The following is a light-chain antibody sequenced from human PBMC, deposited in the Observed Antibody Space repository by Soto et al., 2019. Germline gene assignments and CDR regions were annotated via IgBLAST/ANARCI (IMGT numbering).Light chain of an antibody. J-gene: IGLJ1*01. CDR1: SSDVGGYNY. CDR3: SSYTSSSTYV. CDR2: DVS. Sequence: QSVLTQPASVSGSPGQSITISCTGTSSDVGGYNYVSWYQQHPGKAPKLMVSDVSTRPSGVSNRFSGSKSGNTASLTISGLQAEDEAAYYCSSYTSSSTYVFGTGTKLTVL. V-gene: IGLV2-14*01.